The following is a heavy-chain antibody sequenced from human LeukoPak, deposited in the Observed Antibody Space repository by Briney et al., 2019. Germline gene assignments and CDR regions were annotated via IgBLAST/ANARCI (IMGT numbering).Heavy chain of an antibody. CDR2: ISSGGGST. D-gene: IGHD3-9*01. V-gene: IGHV3-64*01. J-gene: IGHJ3*02. CDR3: ARGVPYYDILTGGSFDI. Sequence: PGGSLRLSCTASGFTFSNYAVHWVRQAPGKGLEYVSAISSGGGSTYYANSVKGRFTISRDNSKNTLYLQMGSLRAEDMAVYYCARGVPYYDILTGGSFDIWGQRTMVTVSS. CDR1: GFTFSNYA.